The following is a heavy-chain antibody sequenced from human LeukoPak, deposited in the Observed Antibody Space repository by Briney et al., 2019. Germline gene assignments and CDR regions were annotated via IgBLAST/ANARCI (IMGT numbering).Heavy chain of an antibody. D-gene: IGHD6-6*01. CDR2: IYHSGST. CDR3: ARGWGYSSSSGFYGAFDI. J-gene: IGHJ3*02. V-gene: IGHV4-30-2*01. CDR1: GGSISSGGYS. Sequence: PSETLSLTCAVSGGSISSGGYSWSWIRQPPGKGLEWIGYIYHSGSTYYNPSLKSRVTISVDRSKNQFSLKLSSVTAADTAVYYCARGWGYSSSSGFYGAFDIWGQGTMVTVSS.